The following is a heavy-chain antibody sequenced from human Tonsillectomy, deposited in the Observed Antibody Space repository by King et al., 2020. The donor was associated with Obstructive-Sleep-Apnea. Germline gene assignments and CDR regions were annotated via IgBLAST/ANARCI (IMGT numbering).Heavy chain of an antibody. Sequence: VQLQESGPGLVKPSETLSLTCTVSGGSISSYSWSWIRQPPGKGLEWIGYIYYSWSTNYNPSLKSRVSISVYTSTNQFSLKLSAVTAADTAVYYCARISTRKSGFPLDYWGQGTLVTVSS. D-gene: IGHD3-22*01. CDR3: ARISTRKSGFPLDY. CDR1: GGSISSYS. V-gene: IGHV4-59*08. CDR2: IYYSWST. J-gene: IGHJ4*02.